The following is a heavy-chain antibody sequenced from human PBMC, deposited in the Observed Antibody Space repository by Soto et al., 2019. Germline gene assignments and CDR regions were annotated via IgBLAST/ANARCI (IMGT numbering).Heavy chain of an antibody. V-gene: IGHV1-46*01. CDR1: GYTFIYFF. D-gene: IGHD2-15*01. CDR2: INPRDGAT. Sequence: ASAKVSCKASGYTFIYFFFHWVRQAPEQGLEWVGIINPRDGATTYPQKFQGRVTMTRDTSTSTVYMDVSSLRFDDTAVYYCARSHCSGGSCYLGAFDIWG. J-gene: IGHJ3*02. CDR3: ARSHCSGGSCYLGAFDI.